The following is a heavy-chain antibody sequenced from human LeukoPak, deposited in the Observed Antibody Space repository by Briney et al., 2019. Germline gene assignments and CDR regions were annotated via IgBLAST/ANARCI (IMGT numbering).Heavy chain of an antibody. J-gene: IGHJ6*04. CDR1: GFNFDDYG. Sequence: GGSLRLSCAASGFNFDDYGMSRLRQVPGKGLEWVSGVNWNGGSIGYADSVKGRFTISRDNAKNSLYLQMNSLRAEDTAVYYCAELGITMIGGVWGKGTTVTISS. D-gene: IGHD3-10*02. CDR2: VNWNGGSI. V-gene: IGHV3-20*04. CDR3: AELGITMIGGV.